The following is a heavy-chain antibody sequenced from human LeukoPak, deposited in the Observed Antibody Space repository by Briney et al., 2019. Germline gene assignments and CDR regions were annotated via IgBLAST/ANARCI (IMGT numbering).Heavy chain of an antibody. J-gene: IGHJ3*02. CDR1: GGSISSTSYY. D-gene: IGHD3-10*01. CDR2: IYYSGST. CDR3: ARRDYYGSGSYYLAFDI. V-gene: IGHV4-39*01. Sequence: KPSETLSLTCTVSGGSISSTSYYWGWIRQPPGKGLEWIGNIYYSGSTYYSPSLKSRVTISVDTSKNQFSLKLTSVTAADTAVYYWARRDYYGSGSYYLAFDIWGQGTMVTVSS.